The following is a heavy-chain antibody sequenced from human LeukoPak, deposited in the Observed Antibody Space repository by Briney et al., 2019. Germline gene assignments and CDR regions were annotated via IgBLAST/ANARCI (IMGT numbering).Heavy chain of an antibody. CDR3: ARVARYNWFDP. CDR2: IYSGGGT. V-gene: IGHV3-53*01. CDR1: GFTVSSNY. Sequence: GGSLRPSCAASGFTVSSNYMSWVRQAPGKGLEWVSVIYSGGGTYYTDSVKGRFTISRDSSKNTLYLQMHSLRAEDTAVYYCARVARYNWFDPWGQGTLVTVSS. J-gene: IGHJ5*02.